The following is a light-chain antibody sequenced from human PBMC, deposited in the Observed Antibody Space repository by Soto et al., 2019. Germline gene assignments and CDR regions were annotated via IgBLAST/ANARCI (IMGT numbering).Light chain of an antibody. CDR3: YQYHNWPWT. CDR1: QSVSTN. Sequence: VMTQSPASLSVSLGEKVTLSCRASQSVSTNLTWYHHTPGQAPRLLIYGSSTRATGFPARFSGSGSGTEFTLSVSSLESEDSAIYHCYQYHNWPWTFGQGTKVQFK. J-gene: IGKJ1*01. CDR2: GSS. V-gene: IGKV3-15*01.